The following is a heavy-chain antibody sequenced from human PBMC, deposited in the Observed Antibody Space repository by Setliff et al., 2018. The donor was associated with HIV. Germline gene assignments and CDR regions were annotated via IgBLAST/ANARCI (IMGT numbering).Heavy chain of an antibody. J-gene: IGHJ4*02. D-gene: IGHD3-9*01. Sequence: GGSLSLSCSPSGFTFDDYGLHWIRQAPGRGLEWVSGINWVGADIGYADSVRGRFIISRDNARETLYLQMNSLRVEDTALYFCAKAMVPYNELLAGYPLGGNFDSWGQGTLVTVSS. V-gene: IGHV3-9*01. CDR3: AKAMVPYNELLAGYPLGGNFDS. CDR1: GFTFDDYG. CDR2: INWVGADI.